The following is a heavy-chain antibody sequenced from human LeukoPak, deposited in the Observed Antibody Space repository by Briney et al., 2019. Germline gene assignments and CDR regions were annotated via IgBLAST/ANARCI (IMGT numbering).Heavy chain of an antibody. Sequence: GASVEVSCKASGGTFSSYAISWVRQAPGQGLEWMGRIIPILGIANYAQKFQGRVTITADKSTSTAYMELSSLRSEDTAVYYCASPLYSNYGVYYYGMDVWGQGTTVTVSS. D-gene: IGHD4-11*01. V-gene: IGHV1-69*04. CDR2: IIPILGIA. CDR1: GGTFSSYA. CDR3: ASPLYSNYGVYYYGMDV. J-gene: IGHJ6*02.